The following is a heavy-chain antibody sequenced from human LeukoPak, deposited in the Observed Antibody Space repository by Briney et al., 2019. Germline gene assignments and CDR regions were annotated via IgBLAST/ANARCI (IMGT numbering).Heavy chain of an antibody. CDR2: INHSGST. V-gene: IGHV4-34*01. Sequence: PSETLSLTCAVYGGSFSGYYWSWIRQPPGKGLEWIGEINHSGSTNYNPSLKSRVTISVDTSKNQFSLKLSSVTAADTALYYCARLVSSNSWYVAHYNYHMDLWGKGTTVTVSS. CDR1: GGSFSGYY. D-gene: IGHD6-13*01. J-gene: IGHJ6*03. CDR3: ARLVSSNSWYVAHYNYHMDL.